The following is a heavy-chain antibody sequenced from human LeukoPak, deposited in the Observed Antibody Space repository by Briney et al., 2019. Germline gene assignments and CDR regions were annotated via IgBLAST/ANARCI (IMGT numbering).Heavy chain of an antibody. V-gene: IGHV4-28*01. J-gene: IGHJ5*02. CDR1: GYSLSSNDW. Sequence: KPSDTLSLTCAVSGYSLSSNDWWGWIRQPPGRGLEWIGYIHYSGGTHYNPSLKSRVTMSVDTSKNQFSLKLSSVTAVDTAMCYCARYDTAPTKHWLDPWGQGTLVTVSS. CDR2: IHYSGGT. D-gene: IGHD5-12*01. CDR3: ARYDTAPTKHWLDP.